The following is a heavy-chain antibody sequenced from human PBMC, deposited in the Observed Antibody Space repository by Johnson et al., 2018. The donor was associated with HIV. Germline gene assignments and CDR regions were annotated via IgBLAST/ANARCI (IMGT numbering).Heavy chain of an antibody. D-gene: IGHD6-13*01. Sequence: QVQLVESGGGVVQPGRSLRLSCAASAFMFSSYDMHWVRQAPGKGLEWVAILSYDLRNEDYGDSVKGRFSISRDNSNNTLFLQMNRLKSEDTAVYYYARSSTWQLVPGFDLWGRGTMVTVSS. CDR3: ARSSTWQLVPGFDL. CDR1: AFMFSSYD. J-gene: IGHJ3*01. V-gene: IGHV3-30*03. CDR2: LSYDLRNE.